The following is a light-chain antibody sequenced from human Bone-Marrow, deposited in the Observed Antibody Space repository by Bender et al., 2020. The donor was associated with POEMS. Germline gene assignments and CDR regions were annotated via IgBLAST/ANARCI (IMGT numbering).Light chain of an antibody. J-gene: IGLJ1*01. CDR1: SSDVGTYNL. CDR2: EVN. V-gene: IGLV2-23*02. CDR3: CSYAGSSTYV. Sequence: QSALTQPASVSASPGQSVTISCTGTSSDVGTYNLVSWYQQQPGKAPKLMIYEVNRRPSGVSHRFSGSKSGNTASLTISGLQPEDEADYYCCSYAGSSTYVFGTGTKVTVL.